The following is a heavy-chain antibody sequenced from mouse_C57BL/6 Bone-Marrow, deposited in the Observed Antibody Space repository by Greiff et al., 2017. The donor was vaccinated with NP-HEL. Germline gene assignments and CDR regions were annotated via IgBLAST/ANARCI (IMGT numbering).Heavy chain of an antibody. CDR2: ISYDGSN. V-gene: IGHV3-6*01. CDR1: GYSITSGYY. Sequence: EESGPGLVKPSQSLSLTCSVTGYSITSGYYWNWIRQFPGNKLEWMGYISYDGSNNYNPSLKNRISITRDTSKNQFFLKLNSVTTEDTATYYCARRRILLFYFDYWGQGTTLTVSS. D-gene: IGHD1-1*01. CDR3: ARRRILLFYFDY. J-gene: IGHJ2*01.